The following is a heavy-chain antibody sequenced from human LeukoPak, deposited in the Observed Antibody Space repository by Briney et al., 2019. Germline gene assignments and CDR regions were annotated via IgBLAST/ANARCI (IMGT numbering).Heavy chain of an antibody. V-gene: IGHV1-69*13. Sequence: ASVKVSCKASGGTFSSYAISWVRQAPGQGLEWMGGIIPIFGTASYAQKFQGRVTITADESTSTAYMGLSNLRSEDTAVYYCASAGSSVVALAQFDYWGQGTLVTVSS. D-gene: IGHD2-15*01. CDR3: ASAGSSVVALAQFDY. CDR1: GGTFSSYA. CDR2: IIPIFGTA. J-gene: IGHJ4*02.